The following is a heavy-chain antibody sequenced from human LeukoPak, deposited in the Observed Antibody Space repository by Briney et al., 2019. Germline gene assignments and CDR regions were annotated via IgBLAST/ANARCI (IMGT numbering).Heavy chain of an antibody. J-gene: IGHJ4*02. CDR1: GFTFSSYS. D-gene: IGHD7-27*01. V-gene: IGHV3-21*01. Sequence: GGSLRLSCAASGFTFSSYSMNWVRQAPGKGLEWVSSISSSSSYIYYADSVKGRFTISRDNAKNSLYLQMNSLRAEDTAEYYCARDTGDMYYFDYWGQGTLVTVSS. CDR3: ARDTGDMYYFDY. CDR2: ISSSSSYI.